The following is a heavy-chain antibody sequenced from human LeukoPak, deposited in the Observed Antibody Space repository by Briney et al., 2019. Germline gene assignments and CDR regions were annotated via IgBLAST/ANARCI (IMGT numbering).Heavy chain of an antibody. CDR1: GFTFSSYW. D-gene: IGHD6-13*01. CDR2: IKQDGSEK. V-gene: IGHV3-7*01. J-gene: IGHJ4*02. CDR3: ARDPRRDGQQLGTGTV. Sequence: GGSLRLSCAASGFTFSSYWMSWVRQAPGKGLEWVANIKQDGSEKYYVDSVKGRFTISRDNAKNSLYLQMNSLRAEDKAVYYCARDPRRDGQQLGTGTVWGQGTLVTVSS.